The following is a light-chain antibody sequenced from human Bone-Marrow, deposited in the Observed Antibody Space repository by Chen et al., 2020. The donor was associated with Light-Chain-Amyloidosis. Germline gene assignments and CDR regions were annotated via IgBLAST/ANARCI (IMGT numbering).Light chain of an antibody. Sequence: QSDLTQPASVSGSPGQATTIACAGTSSDVGSYNLVSWYQQHTGKAPKLMIYEGSKRPSGVSNRFSGSKSGNTASLTISGLQAEDEADYYCCSYAGSSTFVVFGGGTKLTVL. CDR3: CSYAGSSTFVV. CDR1: SSDVGSYNL. J-gene: IGLJ2*01. V-gene: IGLV2-23*01. CDR2: EGS.